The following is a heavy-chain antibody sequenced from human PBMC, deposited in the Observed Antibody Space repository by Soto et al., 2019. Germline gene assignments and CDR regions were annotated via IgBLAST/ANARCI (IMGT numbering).Heavy chain of an antibody. Sequence: SETLSLTCTVSGGSISSSDDSWGWIRRPPGKGLEWIGSTYCSGNTYYNPSLKSRVTISVDTSKNQFSLKLSSVTAADTAVYHCARHTIFGVVIIPWFDPWGQGSLVTVSS. J-gene: IGHJ5*02. CDR2: TYCSGNT. V-gene: IGHV4-39*01. D-gene: IGHD3-3*01. CDR1: GGSISSSDDS. CDR3: ARHTIFGVVIIPWFDP.